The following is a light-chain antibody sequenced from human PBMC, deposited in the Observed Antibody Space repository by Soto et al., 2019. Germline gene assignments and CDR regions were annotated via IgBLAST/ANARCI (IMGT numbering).Light chain of an antibody. Sequence: EIVMTQSPATLSVSPGERATLSCRAIQSVSSNLACYQQKPGQAPRLLIYVSSTRATGIPARFSGSGSGTEFTITISSMQSEDFAVYYCQKYNNGXPVTSGQGTKV. J-gene: IGKJ1*01. CDR1: QSVSSN. CDR2: VSS. V-gene: IGKV3-15*01. CDR3: QKYNNGXPVT.